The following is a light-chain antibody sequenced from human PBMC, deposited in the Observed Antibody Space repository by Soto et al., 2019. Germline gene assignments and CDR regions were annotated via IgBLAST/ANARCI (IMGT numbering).Light chain of an antibody. CDR2: GAT. CDR3: QQYDSTPLYT. J-gene: IGKJ2*01. CDR1: QSVRGSY. V-gene: IGKV3-20*01. Sequence: EIVLTQSPGTLSLSPGERATLSCGASQSVRGSYLAWYRQRPGQAPRLLIYGATSRATGIPDRFSGSGSGTDFTLTISRLEPEDFAVYYCQQYDSTPLYTFGQGTKLEIK.